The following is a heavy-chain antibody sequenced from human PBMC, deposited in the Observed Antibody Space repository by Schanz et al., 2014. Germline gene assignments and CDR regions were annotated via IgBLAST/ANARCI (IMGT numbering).Heavy chain of an antibody. Sequence: AQVVESGGGLVKPGGSLRLSCVASGFTFSSYWMSWVRQAPGRGLEWLSFIPFDGSNEYYADSVKGRFTISRDNSKNTVSLQMNLMSAEATATSYCARDTGSAVGYQYYGMDVWGQGTTVTVSS. J-gene: IGHJ6*02. CDR3: ARDTGSAVGYQYYGMDV. CDR1: GFTFSSYW. D-gene: IGHD3-22*01. CDR2: IPFDGSNE. V-gene: IGHV3-30*03.